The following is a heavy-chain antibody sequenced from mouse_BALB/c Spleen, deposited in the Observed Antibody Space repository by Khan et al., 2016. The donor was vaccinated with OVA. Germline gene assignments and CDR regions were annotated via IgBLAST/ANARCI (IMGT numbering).Heavy chain of an antibody. Sequence: QVQLKQSGAELARPGASVKMSCKASGYTFTSNTMHWVKQRPGQGLEWIGYINPRGGYTIYNQKFKDKATLTADISSRTAYMQLSSLTSDNSAVYYCARRTTGYAMDYWGQGTSVTVSS. J-gene: IGHJ4*01. CDR3: ARRTTGYAMDY. CDR1: GYTFTSNT. V-gene: IGHV1-4*01. CDR2: INPRGGYT. D-gene: IGHD2-14*01.